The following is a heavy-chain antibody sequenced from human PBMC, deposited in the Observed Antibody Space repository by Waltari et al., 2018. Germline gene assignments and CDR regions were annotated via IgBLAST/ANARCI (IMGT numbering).Heavy chain of an antibody. V-gene: IGHV4-34*01. CDR2: INHSGST. CDR3: ARGRITIFGVVTNWFDP. J-gene: IGHJ5*02. CDR1: GGSFSGYY. Sequence: QVQLQQWGAGLLTPSETLSLTCAVYGGSFSGYYWSWIRQPPGKGLEWIGEINHSGSTNYNPSLKSRVTISVDTSKNQFSLKLSSVTAADTAVYYCARGRITIFGVVTNWFDPWGQGTLVTVSS. D-gene: IGHD3-3*01.